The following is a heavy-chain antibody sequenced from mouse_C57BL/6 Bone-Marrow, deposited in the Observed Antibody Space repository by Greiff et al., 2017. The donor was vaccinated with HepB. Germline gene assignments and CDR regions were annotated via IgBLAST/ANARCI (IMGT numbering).Heavy chain of an antibody. V-gene: IGHV3-6*01. CDR2: ISYDGRN. CDR3: ARANCWYFDG. J-gene: IGHJ1*03. D-gene: IGHD4-1*01. Sequence: EVQLVESGPGLVKPSQSLSLTCSVTGYSITSCYFWNWIRQFPGNQLDWMGYISYDGRNNYNPSLKNRISITRDTSKNQFFLKLNAVTNEDTGTYYYARANCWYFDGWGTGTTVTVSS. CDR1: GYSITSCYF.